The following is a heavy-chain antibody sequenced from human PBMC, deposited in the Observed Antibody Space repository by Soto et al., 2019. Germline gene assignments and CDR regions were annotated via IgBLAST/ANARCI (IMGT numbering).Heavy chain of an antibody. CDR3: ARAAMGGSSWPFDY. Sequence: QVQLQESGPGLVKPSGTLSLTCAVSGGSISSSNWWSWVRQPPGKGLEWIGESYHSGSTNYNPSRKSRVTISVEKYKNQFSLKLRAVTAADTAVYYCARAAMGGSSWPFDYWGQGTLVTVSS. V-gene: IGHV4-4*02. CDR2: SYHSGST. J-gene: IGHJ4*02. CDR1: GGSISSSNW. D-gene: IGHD6-13*01.